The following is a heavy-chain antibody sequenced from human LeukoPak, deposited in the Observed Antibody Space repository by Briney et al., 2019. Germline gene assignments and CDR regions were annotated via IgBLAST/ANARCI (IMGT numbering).Heavy chain of an antibody. V-gene: IGHV1-2*02. CDR1: GYTFTGYY. CDR3: ARVPDTAMVTWFDP. CDR2: INPNSGGT. J-gene: IGHJ5*02. Sequence: ASVEVSCKASGYTFTGYYMHWVRQAPGQGLEWMGWINPNSGGTNYAQKFQGRVTMTRDTSISTAYMELSRLRSDDTAVYYCARVPDTAMVTWFDPWGQGTLVTVSP. D-gene: IGHD5-18*01.